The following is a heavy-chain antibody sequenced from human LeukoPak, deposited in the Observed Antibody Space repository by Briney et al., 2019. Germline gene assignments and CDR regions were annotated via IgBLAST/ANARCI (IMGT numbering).Heavy chain of an antibody. V-gene: IGHV3-21*01. J-gene: IGHJ5*02. CDR1: GFSFSSYS. D-gene: IGHD1-20*01. CDR2: ISSGSSYI. CDR3: ARGRYNWRGEGENWFDP. Sequence: GRSLRLSCAASGFSFSSYSMNWVRQAPGKGLEWVSCISSGSSYIYEADSVKGRFTISRDNTKNSLYLQMNSLRAEDTAVYYCARGRYNWRGEGENWFDPWGQGTLVTVSS.